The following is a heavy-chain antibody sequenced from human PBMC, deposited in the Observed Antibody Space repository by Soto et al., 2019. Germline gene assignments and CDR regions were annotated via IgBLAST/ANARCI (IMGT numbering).Heavy chain of an antibody. CDR2: IYTSGST. Sequence: QVQLQESGPGLVKPSETLSLTCTVSGGSISSYYWSWIRQPAGKGLEWIGRIYTSGSTNYNPSLKSRVTMSIDTSKNQFSLKLSSVTAADTAVYYCARGLTGSSSWDNWFDPWGQGTLVTVSS. J-gene: IGHJ5*02. CDR1: GGSISSYY. CDR3: ARGLTGSSSWDNWFDP. V-gene: IGHV4-4*07. D-gene: IGHD6-13*01.